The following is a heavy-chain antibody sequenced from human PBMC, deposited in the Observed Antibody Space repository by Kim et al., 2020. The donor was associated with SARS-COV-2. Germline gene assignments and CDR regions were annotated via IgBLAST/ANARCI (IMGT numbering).Heavy chain of an antibody. CDR2: ITNEGSST. D-gene: IGHD6-19*01. CDR1: GFTFRIYG. V-gene: IGHV3-NL1*01. J-gene: IGHJ4*02. Sequence: GGSLRLSCATSGFTFRIYGMYWVRQAPGRGLEWVSVITNEGSSTNYADSVKGRFTISRDNSKNTLYLQMNSLRAEDTAVYYCARDADSGYWGQGTLVNVS. CDR3: ARDADSGY.